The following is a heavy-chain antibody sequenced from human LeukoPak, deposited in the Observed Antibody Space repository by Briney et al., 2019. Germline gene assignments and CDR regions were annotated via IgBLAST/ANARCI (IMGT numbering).Heavy chain of an antibody. CDR1: GFTFSSYS. CDR2: ISSSSSYI. J-gene: IGHJ4*02. Sequence: KSGGSLRLSCAASGFTFSSYSMNWVRQAPGKGLEWVSYISSSSSYIYYADSVKGRFTISRDNARNSLYLQINSLRAEDTAVYYCARDLEIAVAENPLWDYWGQGTLVTVSS. D-gene: IGHD6-19*01. V-gene: IGHV3-21*05. CDR3: ARDLEIAVAENPLWDY.